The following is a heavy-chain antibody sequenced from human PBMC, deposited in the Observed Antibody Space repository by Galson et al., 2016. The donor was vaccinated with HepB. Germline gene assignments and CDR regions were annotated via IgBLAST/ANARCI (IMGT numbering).Heavy chain of an antibody. D-gene: IGHD2-8*01. CDR3: VSIDPFCADGVCFN. CDR1: GFTFTSYS. V-gene: IGHV3-21*04. CDR2: ISSSSTYI. J-gene: IGHJ4*02. Sequence: SLRLSCAASGFTFTSYSMNWVRQAPGKGLEWVSSISSSSTYIYYADSVTGRFTISRDNAKNSLYLQMNSLRDEDTAMYYCVSIDPFCADGVCFNWGQGTRVTVSS.